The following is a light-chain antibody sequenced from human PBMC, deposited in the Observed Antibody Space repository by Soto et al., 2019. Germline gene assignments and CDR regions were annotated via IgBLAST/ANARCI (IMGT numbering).Light chain of an antibody. J-gene: IGKJ1*01. CDR2: GAS. CDR3: KQYNNWHRT. CDR1: QSVSSN. Sequence: EKVVTQSPATVAVCPGEKATLSCRASQSVSSNLAWYQQKPGQAPRLLIYGASTRATGIPARFSGSGSGTEFTLTISSLQSEDFAVYYCKQYNNWHRTLGQGTKVDIK. V-gene: IGKV3-15*01.